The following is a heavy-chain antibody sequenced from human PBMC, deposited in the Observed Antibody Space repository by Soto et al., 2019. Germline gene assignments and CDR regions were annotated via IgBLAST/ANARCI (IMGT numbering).Heavy chain of an antibody. CDR1: GDSVSSNSVG. CDR2: TYYRSKWYN. D-gene: IGHD7-27*01. Sequence: QVQLQQSGPGLVKPSQTLSLTCVISGDSVSSNSVGWHWIRQSPSRGLEWLGRTYYRSKWYNDYALSVKSRITINSDTAKNQFSLQLKSVTPEDTAVYYCARNQNWGNDYWGQGTLVTVSS. J-gene: IGHJ4*02. V-gene: IGHV6-1*01. CDR3: ARNQNWGNDY.